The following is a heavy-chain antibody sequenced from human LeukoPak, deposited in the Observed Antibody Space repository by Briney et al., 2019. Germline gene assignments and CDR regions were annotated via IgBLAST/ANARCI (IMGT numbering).Heavy chain of an antibody. Sequence: SVKVSCKASGGTFSSYGISWVRQAPGQGLEWMGRIIPILGIANYAQKFQGRVTITADKSTSTAYMELSSLRSEDTAVYYCAKSSSSSGDWYFDLWGRGTLVTVSS. V-gene: IGHV1-69*04. CDR2: IIPILGIA. CDR1: GGTFSSYG. J-gene: IGHJ2*01. D-gene: IGHD6-13*01. CDR3: AKSSSSSGDWYFDL.